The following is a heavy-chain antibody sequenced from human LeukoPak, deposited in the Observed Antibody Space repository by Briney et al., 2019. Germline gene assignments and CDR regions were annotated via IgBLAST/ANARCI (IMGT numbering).Heavy chain of an antibody. CDR3: ARGGRITIFGVVIPPRYYFDY. D-gene: IGHD3-3*01. J-gene: IGHJ4*02. Sequence: SETLSLTCAVYGGSCSGYYWSWIRQPPGKGLEWIGEINHSGSTNYNPSLKSRVTISVDTSKNQFSLKLSSVTAADTAVYYCARGGRITIFGVVIPPRYYFDYWGQGTLVTVSS. V-gene: IGHV4-34*01. CDR2: INHSGST. CDR1: GGSCSGYY.